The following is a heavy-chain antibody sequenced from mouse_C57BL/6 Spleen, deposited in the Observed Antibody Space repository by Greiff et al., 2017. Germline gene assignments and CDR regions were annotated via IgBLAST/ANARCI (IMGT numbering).Heavy chain of an antibody. V-gene: IGHV1-15*01. CDR1: GYTFTDYE. Sequence: VQLVESGAELVRPGASVTLSCKASGYTFTDYEMHWVKQTPVHGLEWIGAIDPETGGTAYNQKFKGKAILTADKSSSTAYIVLRSLTSEDSAVYYCTREGAYYSSFDYWGQGTTLTVSS. CDR2: IDPETGGT. J-gene: IGHJ2*01. D-gene: IGHD1-1*01. CDR3: TREGAYYSSFDY.